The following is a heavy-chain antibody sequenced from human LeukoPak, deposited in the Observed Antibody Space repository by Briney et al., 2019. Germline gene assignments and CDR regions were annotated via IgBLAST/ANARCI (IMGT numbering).Heavy chain of an antibody. V-gene: IGHV1-69*13. CDR2: IIPIFGTA. CDR1: GGTFSSYA. J-gene: IGHJ4*02. D-gene: IGHD5-18*01. CDR3: ARGDRGRGYSYGYKGARV. Sequence: SVKVSCKASGGTFSSYAISWVRQSPGQGLEWMGGIIPIFGTANYAQKLQGRVTITADESTSTAYMELSSLRSEDTAVYYCARGDRGRGYSYGYKGARVWGQGTLVTVSS.